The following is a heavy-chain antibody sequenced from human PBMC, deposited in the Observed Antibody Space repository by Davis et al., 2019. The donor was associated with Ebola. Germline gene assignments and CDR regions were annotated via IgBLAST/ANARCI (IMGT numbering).Heavy chain of an antibody. J-gene: IGHJ4*02. CDR2: INAGNGNT. Sequence: ASVKVSCKASGYTFTSYAMHWVRQAPGQRLEWMGWINAGNGNTKYSQKFQGRVTITRDTSASTAYMELSSLRSEDTAVYYCAREPHPYSSGWYVVYWGQGTLVTVSS. CDR1: GYTFTSYA. D-gene: IGHD6-19*01. V-gene: IGHV1-3*01. CDR3: AREPHPYSSGWYVVY.